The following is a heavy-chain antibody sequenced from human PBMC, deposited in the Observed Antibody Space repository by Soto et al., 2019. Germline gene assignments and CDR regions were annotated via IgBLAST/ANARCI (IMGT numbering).Heavy chain of an antibody. CDR2: IKSKTDGGTT. J-gene: IGHJ5*02. CDR3: TTEIVSKSTTGTTPVGAWFDP. D-gene: IGHD1-1*01. CDR1: GFTFSNAW. Sequence: GGSLRLSCAASGFTFSNAWMNWVRQAPGKGLEWVGRIKSKTDGGTTDYAAPVKGRFTISRDDSKNTLYLQMNSLKTEDPAVYYCTTEIVSKSTTGTTPVGAWFDPWGQGTLVTVSS. V-gene: IGHV3-15*07.